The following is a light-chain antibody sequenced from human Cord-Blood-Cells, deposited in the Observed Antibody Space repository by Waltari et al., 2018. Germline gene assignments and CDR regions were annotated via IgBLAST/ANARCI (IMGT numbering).Light chain of an antibody. J-gene: IGKJ5*01. V-gene: IGKV1-39*01. CDR2: AAS. Sequence: IQMTLSPSSLSASVGARVTIPCRASQSISSYLHWYQQKPGKAPKLLIYAASSLQSGVPSRFSGSGSGTDFTLPISSLQPEDFATYYCQQSYRTPSTFGQGTRLEIK. CDR1: QSISSY. CDR3: QQSYRTPST.